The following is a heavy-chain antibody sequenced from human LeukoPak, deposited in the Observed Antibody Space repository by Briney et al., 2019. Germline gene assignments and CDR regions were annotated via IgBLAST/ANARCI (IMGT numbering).Heavy chain of an antibody. CDR3: ARDDIATYDY. CDR1: GFTFRRYW. CDR2: IKEDGSEK. J-gene: IGHJ4*02. Sequence: PGWSLRLSCAVSGFTFRRYWMSWVRQAPGKGLEWLANIKEDGSEKYYVDSVKGRFTISRDNAKNSLYLQMDSLRAEDTGVYYCARDDIATYDYWGQGTLVTVSS. D-gene: IGHD2-15*01. V-gene: IGHV3-7*01.